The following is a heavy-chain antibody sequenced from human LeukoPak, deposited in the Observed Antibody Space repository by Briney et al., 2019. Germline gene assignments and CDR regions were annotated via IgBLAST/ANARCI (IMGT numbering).Heavy chain of an antibody. V-gene: IGHV1-69*13. J-gene: IGHJ3*02. CDR2: IIHIFGTA. D-gene: IGHD1-26*01. CDR1: GGTFSSYA. Sequence: GASVNVSCKASGGTFSSYAISWVRQSPGQGLEWMGGIIHIFGTANYAQKFHGRVTITADESTSTAYMELSSLRSEDTAVYYCARDLGGSSSTIDAFDIWGQGTMVTVSS. CDR3: ARDLGGSSSTIDAFDI.